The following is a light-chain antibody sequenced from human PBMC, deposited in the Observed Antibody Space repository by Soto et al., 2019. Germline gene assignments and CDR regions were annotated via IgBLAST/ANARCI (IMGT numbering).Light chain of an antibody. CDR1: QGISSF. J-gene: IGKJ1*01. CDR3: QQLNSYPLT. Sequence: DIQLTQSPSFLSASVGDRVTITCRASQGISSFLAWYQQEPGKAPKLLIYAASTLQSGVPSRFSGSGSETEVTLTINSVQPEDSATYYCQQLNSYPLTFGQGTKVEIK. CDR2: AAS. V-gene: IGKV1-9*01.